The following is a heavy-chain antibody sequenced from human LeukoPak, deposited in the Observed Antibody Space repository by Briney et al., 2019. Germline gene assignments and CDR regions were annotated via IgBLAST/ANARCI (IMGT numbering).Heavy chain of an antibody. CDR3: ARDLNWETY. J-gene: IGHJ4*02. CDR1: GFTFSSYW. Sequence: PGGSLRLSCAASGFTFSSYWMTWVRQAPGKGLEWVANIKTDGSLTYYVDSVKGRFTISRDNAKNSLYLQMNSLRAEDTAVYYCARDLNWETYWGRGTLVSVSS. D-gene: IGHD7-27*01. CDR2: IKTDGSLT. V-gene: IGHV3-7*01.